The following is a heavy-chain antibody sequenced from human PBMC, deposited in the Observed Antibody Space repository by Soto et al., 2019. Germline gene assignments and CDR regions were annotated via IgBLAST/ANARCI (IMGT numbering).Heavy chain of an antibody. D-gene: IGHD6-19*01. CDR2: INPDSGVT. CDR3: ARDTGWSLASARFDD. Sequence: QVQLVQSGAEVKKPGASVKVSCEASGYTFTGYYIHWVRQAPGQGLEWMGWINPDSGVTNNAQKFQGRVTMTGDTSISTAYMELSRLRSDDTAVYYCARDTGWSLASARFDDWGQGTLVTVSS. J-gene: IGHJ4*02. V-gene: IGHV1-2*02. CDR1: GYTFTGYY.